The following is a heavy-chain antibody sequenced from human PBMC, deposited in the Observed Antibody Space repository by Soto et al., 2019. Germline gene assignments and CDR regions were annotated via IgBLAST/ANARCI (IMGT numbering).Heavy chain of an antibody. CDR1: GFRFDDHG. J-gene: IGHJ3*01. D-gene: IGHD6-19*01. CDR2: ITWNGVTT. V-gene: IGHV3-20*04. Sequence: EVKLVESGGGRVRPGGSLRLSCTASGFRFDDHGMTWVRQAPGKGLEWVAGITWNGVTTGYADSVKGRFIITRDNANNSLHLQMNSLRVEDTALYYCARDGGVVVAVDAFDVWGQGTMVTVSS. CDR3: ARDGGVVVAVDAFDV.